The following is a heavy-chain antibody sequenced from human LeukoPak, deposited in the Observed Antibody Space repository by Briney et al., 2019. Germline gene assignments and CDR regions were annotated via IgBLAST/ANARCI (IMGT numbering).Heavy chain of an antibody. V-gene: IGHV1-2*02. Sequence: GASVKVSCKASGYTFTGYYMHWVRQAPGQGLEWMGWINPNSGGTNYAQKFQGRVTMTRDTSISTAYMELSRLGSDDTAVYYCARWPRIVGATFPLDYWGQGTLVTVSS. CDR3: ARWPRIVGATFPLDY. CDR2: INPNSGGT. D-gene: IGHD1-26*01. CDR1: GYTFTGYY. J-gene: IGHJ4*02.